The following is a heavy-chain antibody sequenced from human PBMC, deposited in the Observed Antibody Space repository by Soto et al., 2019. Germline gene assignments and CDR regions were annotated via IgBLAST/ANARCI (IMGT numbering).Heavy chain of an antibody. Sequence: QVQLQESGPGLVKPSQTLSLTCTVSGGSISSGGYYWSWIRQHPGKGLEWIGYIYYSGSTYYNPSLKSRVTISVDTSKNPFSLKLSSVTAADTAVYYCARDLGGRYCSSTSCYSQWAFDIWGQGTMVTVSS. V-gene: IGHV4-31*03. CDR2: IYYSGST. CDR1: GGSISSGGYY. CDR3: ARDLGGRYCSSTSCYSQWAFDI. J-gene: IGHJ3*02. D-gene: IGHD2-2*02.